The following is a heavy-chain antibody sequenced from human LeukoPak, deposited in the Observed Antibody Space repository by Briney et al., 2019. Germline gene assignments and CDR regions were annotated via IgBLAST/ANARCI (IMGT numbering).Heavy chain of an antibody. D-gene: IGHD3-10*01. J-gene: IGHJ4*02. CDR1: GFTFTTFW. CDR3: ARSRYGFGLYYFDY. Sequence: GGSLRLSCATSGFTFTTFWMHWVRQAPGKGLVWVSRINHDGSSTNYADSVKGRFTISRDNAKNSLYLQMNSLRAEDTAVYYCARSRYGFGLYYFDYWGQGTLVTVSS. V-gene: IGHV3-74*01. CDR2: INHDGSST.